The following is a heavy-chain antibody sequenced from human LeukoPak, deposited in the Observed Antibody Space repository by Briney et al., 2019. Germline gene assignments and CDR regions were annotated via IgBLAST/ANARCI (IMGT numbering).Heavy chain of an antibody. D-gene: IGHD6-13*01. J-gene: IGHJ4*02. CDR1: GFTFSSYE. CDR2: ISYDGSNK. V-gene: IGHV3-30*18. CDR3: AKDGYSSSWYFYYFDY. Sequence: GGSLRLSCAASGFTFSSYEMNWVRQAPGKGLEWVAVISYDGSNKYYADSVKGRFTISRDNSKNTLYLQMNSLRAEDTAVYYCAKDGYSSSWYFYYFDYWGQGTLVTVSS.